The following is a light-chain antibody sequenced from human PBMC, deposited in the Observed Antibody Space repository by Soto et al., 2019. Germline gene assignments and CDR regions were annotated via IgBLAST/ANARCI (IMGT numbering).Light chain of an antibody. J-gene: IGKJ4*01. V-gene: IGKV3-15*01. CDR2: GAS. Sequence: EIVLMQSPGTLSLSPGDRATLSCRASQSVSSSYLTWYQQKPGQAPRLLIYGASSRATGIPARFSGSGSGTEFTLTISSLQSEDFAVYYCQQYDNWPLTFGGGTKVDIK. CDR1: QSVSSS. CDR3: QQYDNWPLT.